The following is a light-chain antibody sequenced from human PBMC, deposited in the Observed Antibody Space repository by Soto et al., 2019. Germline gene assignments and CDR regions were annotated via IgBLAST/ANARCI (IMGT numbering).Light chain of an antibody. Sequence: DIQMTQSPSTLSASVGDRVTITCRASQSISSWLAWYQQKPGKAPKLLIYDASSLESGVPSRFSGSGSGTEFTLTISSLQPDDFAPYYCQQYNSYWTLGQGTKVDIK. J-gene: IGKJ1*01. CDR2: DAS. V-gene: IGKV1-5*01. CDR1: QSISSW. CDR3: QQYNSYWT.